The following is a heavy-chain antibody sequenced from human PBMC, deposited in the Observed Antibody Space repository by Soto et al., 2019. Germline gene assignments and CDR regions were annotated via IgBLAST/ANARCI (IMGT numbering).Heavy chain of an antibody. CDR3: AKCLGVVHCTNGIWHSFQY. V-gene: IGHV3-23*01. Sequence: EVQLLESGVTLVQPGGSLRLSCAGSGFTFGNYAMSWVRQAPGKGLEWVSNIGGGGGDTYYADSVKGRVTISRDNSKNTLDMQMNSLRAENTAVYYCAKCLGVVHCTNGIWHSFQYCGQGTLVTVSS. J-gene: IGHJ1*01. CDR1: GFTFGNYA. D-gene: IGHD2-8*01. CDR2: IGGGGGDT.